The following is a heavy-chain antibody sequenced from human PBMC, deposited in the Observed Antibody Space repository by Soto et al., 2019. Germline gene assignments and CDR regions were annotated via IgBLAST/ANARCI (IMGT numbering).Heavy chain of an antibody. CDR2: VSHDGRNT. CDR3: AKGGRQWLVRSDFNY. V-gene: IGHV3-30*18. CDR1: GFTFSDYA. J-gene: IGHJ4*02. D-gene: IGHD6-19*01. Sequence: VQLVESGGGVVQPGRSLRLSFAASGFTFSDYAMHWVRQAPGKGLEWVAVVSHDGRNTHYADSVKGRFTISRDSSKHTVSLEMTSLRAEDTAVYYCAKGGRQWLVRSDFNYWGQGALVTVSS.